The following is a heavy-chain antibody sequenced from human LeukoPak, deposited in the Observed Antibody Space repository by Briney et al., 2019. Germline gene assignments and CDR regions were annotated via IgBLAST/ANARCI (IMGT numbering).Heavy chain of an antibody. Sequence: PGGSLRLSCAASGFSFSSNWMSWVRQAPGKGLEWVANIKEDGSEKYYVDSVKGRFTISRDNAKKSLYPQMNSLRVEDTAVYYCARVQQGGYFDNWVQGTLVTVSS. CDR1: GFSFSSNW. V-gene: IGHV3-7*01. D-gene: IGHD3-16*01. CDR3: ARVQQGGYFDN. J-gene: IGHJ4*02. CDR2: IKEDGSEK.